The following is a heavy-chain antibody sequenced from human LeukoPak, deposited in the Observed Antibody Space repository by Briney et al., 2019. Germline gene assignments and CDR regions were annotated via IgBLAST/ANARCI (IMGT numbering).Heavy chain of an antibody. CDR1: GGTFISYA. CDR2: IIPIFGTA. D-gene: IGHD3-10*01. CDR3: ARDSGPEPDYYYYGMDV. V-gene: IGHV1-69*13. Sequence: SVKVSCKASGGTFISYAISWVRQAPGQGLEWMGGIIPIFGTANYAQKFQGRVTIAADESTSTAYMELSSLRSEDTAVYYCARDSGPEPDYYYYGMDVWGQGTTVTVSS. J-gene: IGHJ6*02.